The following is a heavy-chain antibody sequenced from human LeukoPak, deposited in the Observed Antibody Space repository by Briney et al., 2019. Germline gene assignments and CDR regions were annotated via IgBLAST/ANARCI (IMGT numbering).Heavy chain of an antibody. J-gene: IGHJ6*03. CDR1: GFTFSSYW. CDR2: IKQDGSEK. Sequence: GGSLRLSCVASGFTFSSYWMSWVRQAPGKGLEWVANIKQDGSEKYYVDSVKGRFTISRDNAKNSLYLQMNSLRAEDTAVYYCARVRNYYHYYMDVWGKGTTVTVSS. CDR3: ARVRNYYHYYMDV. V-gene: IGHV3-7*01.